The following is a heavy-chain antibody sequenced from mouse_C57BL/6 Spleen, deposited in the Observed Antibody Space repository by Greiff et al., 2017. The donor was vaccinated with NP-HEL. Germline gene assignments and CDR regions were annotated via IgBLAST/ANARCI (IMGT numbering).Heavy chain of an antibody. J-gene: IGHJ4*01. CDR2: ISSGGDYI. Sequence: EVMLVESGAGLVKPGGSLKLSCAASGFTFSSYAMSWVRQTPEKRLEWVAYISSGGDYIYYVDTVKGRFTISRDNARNTLYLQISSLKSEDTAMYYCRRVDGYYDYAMDDWGQGTSVTVSS. CDR1: GFTFSSYA. V-gene: IGHV5-9-1*02. D-gene: IGHD2-3*01. CDR3: RRVDGYYDYAMDD.